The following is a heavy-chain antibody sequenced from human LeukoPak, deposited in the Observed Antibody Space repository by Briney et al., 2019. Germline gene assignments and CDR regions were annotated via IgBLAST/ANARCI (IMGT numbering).Heavy chain of an antibody. J-gene: IGHJ5*02. V-gene: IGHV3-74*01. CDR3: ARVPRVTMVRGVPLGFDP. Sequence: QPGGSLRLSCAASGFTFSSYWMHWVRQAPGKGLVWVSRINSDGSSTSYADSVKGRFTISRDNAKNTLYLQMNSLRAEDTAVYYCARVPRVTMVRGVPLGFDPWGQGTLVTVSS. CDR2: INSDGSST. CDR1: GFTFSSYW. D-gene: IGHD3-10*01.